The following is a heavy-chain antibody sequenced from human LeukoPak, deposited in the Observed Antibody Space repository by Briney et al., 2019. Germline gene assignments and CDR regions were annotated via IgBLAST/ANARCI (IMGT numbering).Heavy chain of an antibody. V-gene: IGHV1-2*02. D-gene: IGHD4-17*01. CDR3: ASTTVTTFNFDY. CDR1: GYTFTGYY. J-gene: IGHJ4*02. Sequence: GASVTVSCKASGYTFTGYYMHWVRQAPGQGLEWMGLINPNSCGTNYAQKFQGRVTMTRDTSIRKAYMDPNRLRSDDTAVYYCASTTVTTFNFDYWGQGTLVTVSS. CDR2: INPNSCGT.